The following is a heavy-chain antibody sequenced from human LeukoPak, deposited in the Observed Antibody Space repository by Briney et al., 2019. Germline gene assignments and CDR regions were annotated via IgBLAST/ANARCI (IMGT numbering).Heavy chain of an antibody. CDR3: AREAGDYYYGMDV. CDR2: INPNSGGT. V-gene: IGHV1-2*02. Sequence: GASVKVSFKASGYTFTAYYMHWVRQAPGQGLEWMGWINPNSGGTNYAQKFQGRVTMTRDTSISTAYMELSRLRSDDTAVYYCAREAGDYYYGMDVWGQGTTVTVSS. D-gene: IGHD6-25*01. CDR1: GYTFTAYY. J-gene: IGHJ6*02.